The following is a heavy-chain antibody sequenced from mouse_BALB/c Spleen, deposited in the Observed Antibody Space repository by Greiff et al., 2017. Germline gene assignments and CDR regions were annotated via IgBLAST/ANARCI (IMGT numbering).Heavy chain of an antibody. D-gene: IGHD2-4*01. J-gene: IGHJ3*01. Sequence: QVQLQQSGAELAKPGASVKMSCKASGYTFTSYWMHWVKQRPGQGLEWIGYINPSTGYTEYNQKFKDKATLTADKSSSTAYMQLSSLTSEDSAVYYCARSGDYDVLTFAYWGQGTLVTVSA. CDR1: GYTFTSYW. CDR3: ARSGDYDVLTFAY. V-gene: IGHV1-7*01. CDR2: INPSTGYT.